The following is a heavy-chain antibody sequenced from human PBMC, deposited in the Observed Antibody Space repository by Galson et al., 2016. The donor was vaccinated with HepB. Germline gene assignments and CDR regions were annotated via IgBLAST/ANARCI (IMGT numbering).Heavy chain of an antibody. CDR3: ARRPRDFLYFDH. CDR1: GGTFSNSG. CDR2: VVPGLGVS. J-gene: IGHJ4*02. V-gene: IGHV1-69*10. D-gene: IGHD5-24*01. Sequence: SVKVSCKASGGTFSNSGITWLRQAPGRRLEWVGGVVPGLGVSNHAQEFQGRVTISADRSTNTAYMELNNLRSEDTAVYFCARRPRDFLYFDHWGQGTLVTVS.